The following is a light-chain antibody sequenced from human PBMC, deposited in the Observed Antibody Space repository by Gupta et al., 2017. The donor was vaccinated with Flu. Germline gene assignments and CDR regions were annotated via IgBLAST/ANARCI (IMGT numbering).Light chain of an antibody. J-gene: IGKJ1*01. Sequence: DVVMTQSPLSLPVTLGQPASISCRSSQSLVHRNGNTYLNWFQQRPGQSPRRLIYRVSKRDCGVPDRFSGSGSDTEFTLKSSRGEAEDFGVYYGKQGKHYKTFGQGTKVEIK. V-gene: IGKV2-30*02. CDR1: QSLVHRNGNTY. CDR3: KQGKHYKT. CDR2: RVS.